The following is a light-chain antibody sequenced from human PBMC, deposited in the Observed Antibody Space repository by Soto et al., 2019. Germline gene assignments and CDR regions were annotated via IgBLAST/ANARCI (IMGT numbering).Light chain of an antibody. CDR2: GAS. CDR3: QQYGTSVPLT. CDR1: QSVSSN. V-gene: IGKV3-20*01. J-gene: IGKJ4*01. Sequence: EIVMTQSPATLSVSPGERATLSCRASQSVSSNLAWYQQKPGQAPGLLIYGASTRATGIPDRFSGSESATDFTLTISRLEPEDFAVYCCQQYGTSVPLTFGGGTKVYIK.